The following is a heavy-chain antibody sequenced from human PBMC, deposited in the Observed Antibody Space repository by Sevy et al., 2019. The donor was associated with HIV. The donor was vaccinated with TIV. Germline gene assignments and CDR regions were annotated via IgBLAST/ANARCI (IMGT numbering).Heavy chain of an antibody. CDR3: ARGHSGSYYGCGY. CDR1: GGSISSYY. CDR2: IYYSGST. J-gene: IGHJ4*02. V-gene: IGHV4-59*01. D-gene: IGHD1-26*01. Sequence: SETLSLTCTVSGGSISSYYWSWIRQPPGKGLEWIGYIYYSGSTNYNPSLKSRVTISVDTSKNQFSLKLSSVTAADTAVYYCARGHSGSYYGCGYWGQGTLVTVSS.